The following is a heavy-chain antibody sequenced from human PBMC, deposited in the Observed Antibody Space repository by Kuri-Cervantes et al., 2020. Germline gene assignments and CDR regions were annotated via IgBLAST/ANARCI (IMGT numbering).Heavy chain of an antibody. J-gene: IGHJ6*02. CDR1: GGSISSGGYS. CDR3: ARHRLEWGSGSRYYYGMDV. V-gene: IGHV4-30-2*03. CDR2: IYYSGST. D-gene: IGHD3-10*01. Sequence: SETLSLTCAVSGGSISSGGYSWSWIRQPPGKGLEWIGYIYYSGSTYYNPSLKSRVTISVDTSKNQFSLKLSSVTAADTAVYYCARHRLEWGSGSRYYYGMDVWGQGTTVTVSS.